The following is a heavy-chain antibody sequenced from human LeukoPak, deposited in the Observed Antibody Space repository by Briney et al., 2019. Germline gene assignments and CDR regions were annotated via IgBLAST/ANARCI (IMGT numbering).Heavy chain of an antibody. CDR1: GITLSNYG. CDR3: AKRGVVIRVILVGFHKEAYYFDS. Sequence: GGSLRLSCAVSGITLSNYGMSWVRQAPGKGLEWVARLSGSGGGTNYADSVQGRFTISRDNPKNTLYLQMNSLRAEDTAVYFCAKRGVVIRVILVGFHKEAYYFDSRGQGALVTVPS. CDR2: LSGSGGGT. D-gene: IGHD3-22*01. J-gene: IGHJ4*02. V-gene: IGHV3-23*01.